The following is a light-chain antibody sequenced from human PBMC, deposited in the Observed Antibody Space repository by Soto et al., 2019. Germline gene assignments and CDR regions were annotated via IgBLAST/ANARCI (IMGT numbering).Light chain of an antibody. J-gene: IGKJ5*01. CDR3: QQNYNTVPIT. CDR1: QNINSY. Sequence: DIQITQSPSSLSASVGDRVTITCRASQNINSYLNWYQHKSGKAPKLLIYAASTLQSGVPARFSGSGSGTDFTLTISSLQPEDFASYYCQQNYNTVPITFGQGTRLEIK. V-gene: IGKV1-39*01. CDR2: AAS.